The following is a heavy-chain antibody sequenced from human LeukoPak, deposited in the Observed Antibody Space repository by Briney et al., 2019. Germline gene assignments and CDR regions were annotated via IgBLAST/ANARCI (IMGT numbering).Heavy chain of an antibody. CDR1: GYTFTGYY. CDR2: INPNSGGT. D-gene: IGHD3-10*01. J-gene: IGHJ4*02. V-gene: IGHV1-2*06. CDR3: ALLWFGELWTKDY. Sequence: ASVKVSCKASGYTFTGYYMHWVRQAPGQGLEWMGRINPNSGGTNHAQKFQGRVTMTRDTSISTAHMELSRLTSDDTAVYYCALLWFGELWTKDYWGQGTLVTVSS.